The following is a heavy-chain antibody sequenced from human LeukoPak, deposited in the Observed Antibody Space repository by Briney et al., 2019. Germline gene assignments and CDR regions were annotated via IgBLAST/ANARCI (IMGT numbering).Heavy chain of an antibody. CDR1: GGTFSSYA. CDR3: ARDVRGAYYGGKKAAEDAFDI. CDR2: IIPILGIA. V-gene: IGHV1-69*04. D-gene: IGHD4-23*01. J-gene: IGHJ3*02. Sequence: GASVKVSCKASGGTFSSYAISWVRQAPGQGLEWMGRIIPILGIANYAQKFQGRVTITADKSTSTAYMELSSLRSEDTAVYYCARDVRGAYYGGKKAAEDAFDIWGQGTMVTVSS.